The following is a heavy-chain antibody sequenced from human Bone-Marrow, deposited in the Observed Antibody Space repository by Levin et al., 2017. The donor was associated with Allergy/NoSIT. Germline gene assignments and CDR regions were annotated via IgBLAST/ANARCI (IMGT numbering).Heavy chain of an antibody. V-gene: IGHV3-7*01. Sequence: SGGSLRLSCAASGFTFSSYWMSWVRQAPGKGLEWVANIKQDGSEKYYVDSVKGRFTISRDNAKNSLYLQMNSLRAEDTAVYYCARVSDYYDSSGSNLTFDYWGQGTLVTVSS. CDR2: IKQDGSEK. CDR3: ARVSDYYDSSGSNLTFDY. CDR1: GFTFSSYW. J-gene: IGHJ4*02. D-gene: IGHD3-22*01.